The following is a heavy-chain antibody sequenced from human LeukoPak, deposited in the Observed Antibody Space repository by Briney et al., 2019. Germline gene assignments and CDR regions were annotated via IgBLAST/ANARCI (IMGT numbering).Heavy chain of an antibody. CDR3: ARDRPYSGYGSY. CDR2: ISSSSSYI. CDR1: GFTFGSYS. V-gene: IGHV3-21*01. Sequence: GESLRLSCAASGFTFGSYSMNWVRQAPGKGLGWVSSISSSSSYIYYADSVKGRFTISRDNAKNSLYLQMNSLSAEDTAAYYCARDRPYSGYGSYWGQGTLVTVSS. D-gene: IGHD5-12*01. J-gene: IGHJ4*02.